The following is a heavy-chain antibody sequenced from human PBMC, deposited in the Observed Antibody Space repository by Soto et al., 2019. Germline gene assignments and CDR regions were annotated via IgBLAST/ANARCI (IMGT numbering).Heavy chain of an antibody. CDR1: GGSISSGCYY. D-gene: IGHD2-15*01. Sequence: PSETLSLTCTVSGGSISSGCYYWSWIRQHPGKGLEWIGDIYHIGSTNYNPSLRGRVTISVDKSNNQFSLTLKYVTAADTAVYYCATLPPRIEVTVLPIPTWGQGTLVTVSS. CDR3: ATLPPRIEVTVLPIPT. V-gene: IGHV4-31*03. J-gene: IGHJ5*02. CDR2: IYHIGST.